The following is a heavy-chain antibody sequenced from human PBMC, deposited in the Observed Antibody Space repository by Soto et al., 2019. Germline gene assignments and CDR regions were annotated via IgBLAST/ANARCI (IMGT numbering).Heavy chain of an antibody. CDR1: GYTFTGYY. D-gene: IGHD6-13*01. V-gene: IGHV1-8*02. CDR2: MNPNSGNT. CDR3: ARGSYSSSWYEFDY. J-gene: IGHJ4*02. Sequence: ASAQVSCKASGYTFTGYYMHWVRQATGQGLEWMGWMNPNSGNTGYAQKFQGRVTMTRNTSISTAYMELSSLRSEDTAVYYCARGSYSSSWYEFDYWGQGTLVTVSS.